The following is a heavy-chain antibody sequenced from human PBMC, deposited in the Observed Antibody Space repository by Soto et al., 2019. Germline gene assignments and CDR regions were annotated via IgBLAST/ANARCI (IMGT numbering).Heavy chain of an antibody. CDR3: AREDSSSPHYYYYGMDV. D-gene: IGHD6-6*01. Sequence: PGESLKIPCKGSGYSFTSYWIALVRQMPGKGLEWMGRIDPSDSYTNYSPSFQGHVTISADKSISTAYLQWSSLKASDTAMYYCAREDSSSPHYYYYGMDVWGQGTTVTVS. V-gene: IGHV5-10-1*01. J-gene: IGHJ6*02. CDR1: GYSFTSYW. CDR2: IDPSDSYT.